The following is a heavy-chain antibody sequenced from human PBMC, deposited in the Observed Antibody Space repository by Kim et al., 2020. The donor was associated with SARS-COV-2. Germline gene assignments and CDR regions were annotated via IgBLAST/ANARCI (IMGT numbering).Heavy chain of an antibody. CDR3: ARLGARDQWLVRAGFDY. Sequence: LKSRVTIAVDTSKNQFSLKLSSVTAADTAVYYCARLGARDQWLVRAGFDYWGQGTLVTVSS. D-gene: IGHD6-19*01. V-gene: IGHV4-39*01. J-gene: IGHJ4*02.